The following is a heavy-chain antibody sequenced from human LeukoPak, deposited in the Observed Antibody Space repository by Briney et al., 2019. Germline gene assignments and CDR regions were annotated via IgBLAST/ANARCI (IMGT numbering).Heavy chain of an antibody. CDR1: GGSFSGYY. Sequence: SETLSLTCAVYGGSFSGYYWSWIRQPPGKGLEWIGEINHSGSTNYNPSLKSRVTISVDTSKNQFSLKLSSVTAADTAVYYCARGVAQWPFYYYYYMDVWGKGTTVTVSS. CDR3: ARGVAQWPFYYYYYMDV. J-gene: IGHJ6*03. D-gene: IGHD6-19*01. CDR2: INHSGST. V-gene: IGHV4-34*01.